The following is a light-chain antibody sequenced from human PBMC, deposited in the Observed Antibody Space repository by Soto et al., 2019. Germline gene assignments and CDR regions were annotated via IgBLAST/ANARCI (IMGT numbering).Light chain of an antibody. V-gene: IGLV3-21*02. J-gene: IGLJ1*01. CDR3: QVWDVSTVHYV. CDR1: NIGSKT. CDR2: DDS. Sequence: SYEPTQQPSMSVAPGQTARITCGGNNIGSKTVHWYQQKAGQAPVLVVYDDSDRPSGIPERFSGSNSGNTATLTISRVEAGDEADYYCQVWDVSTVHYVFGTGTKVTVL.